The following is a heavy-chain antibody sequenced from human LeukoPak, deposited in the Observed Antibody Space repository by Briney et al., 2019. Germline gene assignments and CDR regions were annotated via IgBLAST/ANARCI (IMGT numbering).Heavy chain of an antibody. CDR2: IYYSGST. CDR3: ARGDCSSTSCYVHWFDP. CDR1: GGSISSYY. D-gene: IGHD2-2*01. V-gene: IGHV4-59*01. J-gene: IGHJ5*02. Sequence: TSETLSLTCTVSGGSISSYYWSWIRQPPGKGLEWIGYIYYSGSTNYNPSLKSRVTISVDTSKNQFSLKLSSVTAADTAVYYCARGDCSSTSCYVHWFDPWGQGTLVTVSS.